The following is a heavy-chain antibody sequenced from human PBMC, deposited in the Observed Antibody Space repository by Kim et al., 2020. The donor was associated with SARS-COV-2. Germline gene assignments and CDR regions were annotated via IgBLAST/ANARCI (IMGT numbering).Heavy chain of an antibody. CDR3: ARRADYGFDY. J-gene: IGHJ4*02. Sequence: TANYAQNVHGRVTITADESTSTAYLELSSLRSEDTAVYYCARRADYGFDYWGQGTLVTVSS. CDR2: TA. D-gene: IGHD4-17*01. V-gene: IGHV1-69*01.